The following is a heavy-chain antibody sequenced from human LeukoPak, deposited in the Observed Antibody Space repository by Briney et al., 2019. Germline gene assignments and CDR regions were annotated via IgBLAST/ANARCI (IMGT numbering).Heavy chain of an antibody. CDR1: GFTFTNAW. V-gene: IGHV3-15*01. Sequence: GGSLRLSCAASGFTFTNAWMSWVRQAPGKGLEWVGRIKSKGDGGTTDYAAPVKGRFTISRDDSKNTLYLQMNSLKTEDTAVYYCTTDVKHNWFDPWGQGTLVTVSS. CDR2: IKSKGDGGTT. J-gene: IGHJ5*02. CDR3: TTDVKHNWFDP.